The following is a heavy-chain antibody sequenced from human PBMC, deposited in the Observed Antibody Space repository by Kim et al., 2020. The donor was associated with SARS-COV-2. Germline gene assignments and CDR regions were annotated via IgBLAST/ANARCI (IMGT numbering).Heavy chain of an antibody. V-gene: IGHV7-4-1*02. J-gene: IGHJ2*01. D-gene: IGHD3-10*01. CDR2: INTNTGNP. CDR1: GYTFTSYA. CDR3: ARGGLLWFGEDFDL. Sequence: ASVKVSCKASGYTFTSYAMNWVRQAPGQGLEWMGWINTNTGNPTYAQGFTGRFVFSLDTSVSTAYLQISSLKAEDTAVYYCARGGLLWFGEDFDLWGRGTLVTVSS.